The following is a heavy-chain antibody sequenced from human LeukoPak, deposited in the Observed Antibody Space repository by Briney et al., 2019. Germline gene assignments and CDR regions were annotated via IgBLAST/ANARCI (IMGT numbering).Heavy chain of an antibody. J-gene: IGHJ4*02. CDR1: GFTLSTYA. Sequence: GGSLRLSCAASGFTLSTYAMHWVRQGPGKGLEWVAVISYDGSNKFYADSVKGRFTISRDNSKNTLYLQMSSLSAEDTAVYYCASSAGAVLQSGPFDYWGQGTLVTVSS. CDR3: ASSAGAVLQSGPFDY. D-gene: IGHD2-15*01. CDR2: ISYDGSNK. V-gene: IGHV3-30-3*01.